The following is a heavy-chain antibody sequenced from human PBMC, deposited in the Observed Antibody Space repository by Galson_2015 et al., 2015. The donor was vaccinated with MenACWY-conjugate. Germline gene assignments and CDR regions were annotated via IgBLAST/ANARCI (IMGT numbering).Heavy chain of an antibody. J-gene: IGHJ5*01. CDR3: ARNLAGQSGGYRWFVS. V-gene: IGHV3-7*03. CDR1: GFTFSFHW. CDR2: IKQDGTEK. D-gene: IGHD3-22*01. Sequence: SLRLSCATSGFTFSFHWMSWVRQAPGKGLEWVANIKQDGTEKYYLDPVKGRFIISRDNTKNSLYLQMNSLRGDDTAVYYCARNLAGQSGGYRWFVSWGQGTLVTVSS.